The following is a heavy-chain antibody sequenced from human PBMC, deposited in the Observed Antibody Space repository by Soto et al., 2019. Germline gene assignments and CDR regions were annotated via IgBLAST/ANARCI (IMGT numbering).Heavy chain of an antibody. Sequence: ASVKVSCKASGGTFSSYAISWVRQAPGQGLEWMGGIIPIFGTANYAQKFQGRVTITADESTSTAYVELSSLRSEDTAVYYCASRIYCSGGSCYDYYGMDVWGQGTTVTVSS. CDR2: IIPIFGTA. D-gene: IGHD2-15*01. CDR3: ASRIYCSGGSCYDYYGMDV. V-gene: IGHV1-69*13. CDR1: GGTFSSYA. J-gene: IGHJ6*02.